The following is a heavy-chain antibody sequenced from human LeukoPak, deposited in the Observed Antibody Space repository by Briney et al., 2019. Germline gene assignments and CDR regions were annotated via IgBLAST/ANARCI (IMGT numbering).Heavy chain of an antibody. J-gene: IGHJ5*02. D-gene: IGHD1-26*01. V-gene: IGHV1-46*01. CDR2: IDPSCGST. CDR3: ARAQSGSYLGNWFDP. CDR1: GYTFTSYY. Sequence: GSSVKVSCKTSGYTFTSYYIHWVRQAPGQGLEWMGLIDPSCGSTSYPQNFQGRVTMTRDTSTSAVYMELSSLRSEDTAVYYCARAQSGSYLGNWFDPWGQGTLVTVST.